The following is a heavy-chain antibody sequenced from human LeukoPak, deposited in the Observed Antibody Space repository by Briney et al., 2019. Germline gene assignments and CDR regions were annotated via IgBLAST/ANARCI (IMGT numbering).Heavy chain of an antibody. CDR3: AKAGLYCSGGSCYSEYDY. CDR1: GFTFSSYA. D-gene: IGHD2-15*01. V-gene: IGHV3-30-3*01. J-gene: IGHJ4*02. Sequence: GRSLRLSCAASGFTFSSYAMHWVRQAPGKGLEWVAVISYDGSNKYYADSVKGRFTISRDNSKNTLYLQMNSLRAEDTAVYYCAKAGLYCSGGSCYSEYDYWGQGTLVTVSS. CDR2: ISYDGSNK.